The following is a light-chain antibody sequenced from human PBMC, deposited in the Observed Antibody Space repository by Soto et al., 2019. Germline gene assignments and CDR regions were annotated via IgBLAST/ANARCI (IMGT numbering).Light chain of an antibody. CDR2: GAS. V-gene: IGKV3-20*01. Sequence: EMVLTQSPGTLSLSPGERATLSCRASRSVSSSYLAWYQQKPGQAPRLLIYGASSRATGIPDRFSGSGSGTDFTLTISRLEPEDFAVNYCQQYGSSPLYTFGQGTKLEIK. J-gene: IGKJ2*01. CDR3: QQYGSSPLYT. CDR1: RSVSSSY.